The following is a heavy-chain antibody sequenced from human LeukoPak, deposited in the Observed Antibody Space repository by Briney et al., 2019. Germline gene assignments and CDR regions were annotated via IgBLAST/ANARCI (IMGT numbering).Heavy chain of an antibody. Sequence: HPGGSLRLSCAASGFTFSSYGMHWVRQAPGKGVEWVAVISYDGSNKYYADSVKGRFTISRDNSKNTLYLQMNSLRAEDTAVYYCAKGEVAVAGTFYYYYMDVWGKGTTVTVSS. CDR2: ISYDGSNK. CDR1: GFTFSSYG. V-gene: IGHV3-30*18. D-gene: IGHD6-19*01. J-gene: IGHJ6*03. CDR3: AKGEVAVAGTFYYYYMDV.